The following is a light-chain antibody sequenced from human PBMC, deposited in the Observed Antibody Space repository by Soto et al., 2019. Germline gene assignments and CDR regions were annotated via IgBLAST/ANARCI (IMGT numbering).Light chain of an antibody. CDR3: QQYGYSPRT. J-gene: IGKJ1*01. CDR2: GAS. V-gene: IGKV3-20*01. CDR1: QSVSSSF. Sequence: EIVLTQSPGTVSRSPMGIGRLSLMASQSVSSSFLAWYQQKPGQSPRLLIYGASSRAAGIPDRFSGSGSGTDFTLTISRLEPEDFAVYYCQQYGYSPRTFGQGTKVDIK.